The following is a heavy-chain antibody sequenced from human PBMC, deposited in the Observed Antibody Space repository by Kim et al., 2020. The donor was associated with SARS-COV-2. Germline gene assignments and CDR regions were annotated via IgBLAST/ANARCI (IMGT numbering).Heavy chain of an antibody. Sequence: ASVKVSCKASGYTFTGYYMHWVRQAPGQGLEWMGWINPNSGGTNYAQKFQGRVTMTRDTSISTAYMELSRLRSDDTAVYYCARASPRCGGDCFLFWGQGTLSPSPQ. D-gene: IGHD2-21*01. CDR1: GYTFTGYY. CDR2: INPNSGGT. V-gene: IGHV1-2*02. CDR3: ARASPRCGGDCFLF. J-gene: IGHJ4*02.